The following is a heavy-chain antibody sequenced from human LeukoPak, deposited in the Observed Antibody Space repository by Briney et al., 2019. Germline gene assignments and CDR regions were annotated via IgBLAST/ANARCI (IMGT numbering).Heavy chain of an antibody. CDR2: IHHDGRI. CDR3: ARSHDHLWGNYPDY. J-gene: IGHJ4*02. Sequence: SETLSLTCDVSGVSIDSTNWWNWVRQPPGKGLEWIGEIHHDGRINYDPSLKSRVTLSVDKSKNQFSLRLNSVTAADTAMYYCARSHDHLWGNYPDYWGQGTLVTVSS. V-gene: IGHV4/OR15-8*01. CDR1: GVSIDSTNW. D-gene: IGHD3-16*02.